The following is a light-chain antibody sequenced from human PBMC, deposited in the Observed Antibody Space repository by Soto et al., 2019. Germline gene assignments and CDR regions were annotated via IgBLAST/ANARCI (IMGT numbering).Light chain of an antibody. CDR3: QQYGSSSWT. J-gene: IGKJ1*01. CDR2: GTS. V-gene: IGKV3-20*01. CDR1: QSVSSSY. Sequence: EIVLTQSPGTLSLYPGERANLSCRASQSVSSSYLAWYQQKPGQAPRLLIYGTSSRATAIPDRFSGSGSGTDFTLTISRLEPEDFAVYYCQQYGSSSWTFGQGTKVDIK.